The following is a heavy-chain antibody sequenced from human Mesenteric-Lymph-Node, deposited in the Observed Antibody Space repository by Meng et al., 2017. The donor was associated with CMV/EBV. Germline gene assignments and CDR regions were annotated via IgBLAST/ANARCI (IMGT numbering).Heavy chain of an antibody. CDR2: IRSKAYGGTT. CDR1: GFTFGDYA. J-gene: IGHJ4*02. Sequence: GGSLRLSCTASGFTFGDYAMSWVRQAPGKGLEWVGFIRSKAYGGTTEYAASVKGRFTISRDDSKSIAYLQMNSLKTEDTAVYYCTRQREYDFWSGYSDYWGQGTLVTVSS. D-gene: IGHD3-3*01. V-gene: IGHV3-49*04. CDR3: TRQREYDFWSGYSDY.